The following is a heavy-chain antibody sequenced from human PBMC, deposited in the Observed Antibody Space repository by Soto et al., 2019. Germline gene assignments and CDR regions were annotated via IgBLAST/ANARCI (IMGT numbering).Heavy chain of an antibody. CDR3: ARWSYLDY. Sequence: GESLKISCAASGFSFGSYALSWVRQAPGKGLEWVSTISGSDGKTFYADAVKGRFSISRDTSQNTLYLQMNSLRADDTAIYYCARWSYLDYWGQGTRVTVSS. CDR2: ISGSDGKT. J-gene: IGHJ4*02. V-gene: IGHV3-23*01. D-gene: IGHD3-3*01. CDR1: GFSFGSYA.